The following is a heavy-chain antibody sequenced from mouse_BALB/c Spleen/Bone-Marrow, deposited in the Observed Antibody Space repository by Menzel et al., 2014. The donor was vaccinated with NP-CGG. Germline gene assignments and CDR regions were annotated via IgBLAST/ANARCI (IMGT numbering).Heavy chain of an antibody. J-gene: IGHJ3*01. D-gene: IGHD2-4*01. Sequence: EVKLQESGGGLVQPKGSLKLSCAASGFTFNTYAMNWVRQAPGKGLEWVARIRSKSNNYATYYADSVKDRLTISRDDSQSMLYLQMNNLKTEDTAMYYCVRQNYDYAWFAYWGQGTLVTVSA. CDR2: IRSKSNNYAT. V-gene: IGHV10-1*02. CDR3: VRQNYDYAWFAY. CDR1: GFTFNTYA.